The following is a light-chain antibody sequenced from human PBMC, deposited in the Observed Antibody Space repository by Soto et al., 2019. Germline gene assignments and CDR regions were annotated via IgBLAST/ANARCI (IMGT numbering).Light chain of an antibody. Sequence: QSVLTQPPSASGTPGQRVTISCSGSSSNLVTNTVIWYQQLPGAAPKLLIYSDNQRPSGVPERFAGSKSGTSASLASSGLQSEDEADYYCAAWDVSLVVFGGGTQLTVL. CDR2: SDN. CDR1: SSNLVTNT. CDR3: AAWDVSLVV. J-gene: IGLJ2*01. V-gene: IGLV1-44*01.